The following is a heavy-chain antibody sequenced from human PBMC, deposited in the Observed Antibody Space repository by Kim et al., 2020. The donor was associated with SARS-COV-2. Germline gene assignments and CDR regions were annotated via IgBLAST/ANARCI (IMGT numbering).Heavy chain of an antibody. CDR3: ARQRDSVNWFDP. Sequence: SETLSLTCTVSGGSISSSSYYWGWIRQPPGKGLEWIGSIYYSGSTYYNPSLKSRVTISVDTSKNQFSLKLSYVTAADTAVYYCARQRDSVNWFDPWGQGT. J-gene: IGHJ5*02. V-gene: IGHV4-39*01. D-gene: IGHD2-21*01. CDR2: IYYSGST. CDR1: GGSISSSSYY.